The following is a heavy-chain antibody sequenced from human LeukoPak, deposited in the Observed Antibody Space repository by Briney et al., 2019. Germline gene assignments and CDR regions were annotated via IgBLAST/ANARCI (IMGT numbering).Heavy chain of an antibody. Sequence: PGGSLRLSCAASGFTFSSYGMHWVRQAPGKGLEWVAVIWCDGSNKYYADSVKGRFTISRDNSKNTLYLQMNSLRAEDTAVYYCARERDDYGDPNWFDPWGQGTLVTVSS. V-gene: IGHV3-33*01. CDR2: IWCDGSNK. J-gene: IGHJ5*02. CDR3: ARERDDYGDPNWFDP. D-gene: IGHD4-17*01. CDR1: GFTFSSYG.